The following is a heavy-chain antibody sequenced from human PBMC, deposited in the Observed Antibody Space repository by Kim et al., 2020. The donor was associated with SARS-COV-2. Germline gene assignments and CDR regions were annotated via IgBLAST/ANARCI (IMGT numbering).Heavy chain of an antibody. Sequence: ASVKVSCKVSGSTLSELSLHWVRQPPGKGLEWMGGSYPQGGETLYSQKFQGRVIMTQDTSADTAYMDLSSLTSEDTAVYFCAAALTTRDWERGNWGQGIRVIVSS. CDR2: SYPQGGET. CDR3: AAALTTRDWERGN. D-gene: IGHD1-26*01. J-gene: IGHJ4*02. CDR1: GSTLSELS. V-gene: IGHV1-24*01.